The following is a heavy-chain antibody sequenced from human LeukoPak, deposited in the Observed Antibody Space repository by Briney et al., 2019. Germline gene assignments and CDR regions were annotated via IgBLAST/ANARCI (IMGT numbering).Heavy chain of an antibody. CDR3: AKGHSSGPYYGMAV. J-gene: IGHJ6*02. CDR2: ISGSGAST. Sequence: QTGGSLRLSCAASGFTFSSYAMSWVRQAPGKGLEWVSAISGSGASTYYADSVKGRFTISRDNSKNTLYLQMNSLRAEDTAVYYCAKGHSSGPYYGMAVWGQGTTVTVSS. V-gene: IGHV3-23*01. CDR1: GFTFSSYA. D-gene: IGHD6-19*01.